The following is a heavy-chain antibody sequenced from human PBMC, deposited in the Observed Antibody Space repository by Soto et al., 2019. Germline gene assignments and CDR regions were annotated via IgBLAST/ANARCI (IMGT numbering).Heavy chain of an antibody. CDR2: IIPIFGTA. Sequence: QVQLVQSGAEVKKPGSSVKVSCKASGGTFSSYAISWVRQAPGQGLEWMGGIIPIFGTANYAQRFQGRVTITADESTSTAYRELSSMRAEDTAVYYCARCFYIGSSPFDPWGQGTLVTVSS. J-gene: IGHJ5*02. D-gene: IGHD6-6*01. V-gene: IGHV1-69*01. CDR1: GGTFSSYA. CDR3: ARCFYIGSSPFDP.